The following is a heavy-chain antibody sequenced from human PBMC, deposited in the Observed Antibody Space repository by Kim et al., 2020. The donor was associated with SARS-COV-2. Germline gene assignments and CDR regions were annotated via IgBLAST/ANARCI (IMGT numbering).Heavy chain of an antibody. CDR1: GFSFSTYS. CDR3: TTDQPMIVLGLFDY. V-gene: IGHV3-21*01. Sequence: GGSLRLSCAASGFSFSTYSMNWVRQAPGKGLEWVSSISSSSSNIYYADSVKGRFTISRDNAKNSLYLQMNSLRVEDTAVYYCTTDQPMIVLGLFDYWGQGTLVTVSS. D-gene: IGHD3-22*01. J-gene: IGHJ4*02. CDR2: ISSSSSNI.